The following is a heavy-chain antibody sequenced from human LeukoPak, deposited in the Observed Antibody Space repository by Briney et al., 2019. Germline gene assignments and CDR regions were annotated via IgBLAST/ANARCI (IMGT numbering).Heavy chain of an antibody. J-gene: IGHJ4*02. Sequence: MPGGSLRLSCTTSGLTFSTSGFNWVRQAPGKGLEWVASIGPTGFDRYHADSIKGRFTISRDNANNFLYLQMDSLRAEDTAVYYCATETNGRHYDYWGQGTLLTVPS. CDR3: ATETNGRHYDY. CDR2: IGPTGFDR. D-gene: IGHD1-14*01. V-gene: IGHV3-21*06. CDR1: GLTFSTSG.